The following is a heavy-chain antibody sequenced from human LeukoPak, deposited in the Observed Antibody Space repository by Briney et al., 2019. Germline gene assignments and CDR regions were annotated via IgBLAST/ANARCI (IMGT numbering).Heavy chain of an antibody. D-gene: IGHD3-22*01. CDR2: INPNSGGT. J-gene: IGHJ4*02. CDR3: ARVETYYYDSSGYYPLDY. CDR1: GYTFTGYY. Sequence: GASVKVSCKASGYTFTGYYMHWVRQASGQGLEWMGWINPNSGGTNYAQKFQGRVTMTRDTSISTAYMELSRLRSDDTAVYYCARVETYYYDSSGYYPLDYWGQGTLVTVSS. V-gene: IGHV1-2*02.